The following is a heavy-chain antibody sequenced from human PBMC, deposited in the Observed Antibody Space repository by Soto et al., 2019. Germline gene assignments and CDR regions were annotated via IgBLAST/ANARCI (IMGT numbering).Heavy chain of an antibody. CDR3: PRDWYRDGYNGGYFDY. CDR2: MYYSGST. CDR1: GFSISSGYY. D-gene: IGHD5-18*01. J-gene: IGHJ4*02. Sequence: PSETLSLTCAVSGFSISSGYYWGWIRQPPGKGLEWIGSMYYSGSTYHNPSLKSRVTISVDTSKNQFSLKLSSVTAADTAVYYCPRDWYRDGYNGGYFDYWGQGTLVPVSS. V-gene: IGHV4-38-2*02.